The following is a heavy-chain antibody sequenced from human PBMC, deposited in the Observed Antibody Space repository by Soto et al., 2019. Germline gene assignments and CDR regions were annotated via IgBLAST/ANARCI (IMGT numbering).Heavy chain of an antibody. CDR2: IQRTSNVI. J-gene: IGHJ6*03. CDR1: GFAFSSYS. Sequence: EVQLVESGGGLVQPGGSLTLSCAASGFAFSSYSMNWVRQAPGKGLEWVSYIQRTSNVINFAYSVKGRFTISRDNAKNSLSVQMHRIRAEDTAVYYCARVGYYDFWSGTIPHSYYLHVWGKGTTVTVSS. CDR3: ARVGYYDFWSGTIPHSYYLHV. V-gene: IGHV3-48*01. D-gene: IGHD3-3*01.